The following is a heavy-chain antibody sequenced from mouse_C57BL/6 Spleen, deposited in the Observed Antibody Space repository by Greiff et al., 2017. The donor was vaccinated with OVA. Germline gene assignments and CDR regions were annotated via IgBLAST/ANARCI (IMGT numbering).Heavy chain of an antibody. CDR1: GYSFTSYY. J-gene: IGHJ1*03. CDR3: ARSSAGYFDV. V-gene: IGHV1-66*01. Sequence: QVQLQQSGPELVKPGASVKISCKASGYSFTSYYIHWVKQRPGQGLEWIGWIYPGSGNTKYNEKFKGKATLTADTSSSTAYMQLSSLTSEDGAVYYCARSSAGYFDVWGTGTTVTVSS. CDR2: IYPGSGNT.